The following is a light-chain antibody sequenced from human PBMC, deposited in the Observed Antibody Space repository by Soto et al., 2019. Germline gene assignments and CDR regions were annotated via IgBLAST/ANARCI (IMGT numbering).Light chain of an antibody. J-gene: IGLJ3*02. CDR3: CSYAGSTTFVV. CDR1: SSDVGSYNL. CDR2: EVT. Sequence: SALTQPASVSGSPGQSITISCTGTSSDVGSYNLVSWYQQHPGQAPKLMIYEVTKRPSGVSSRFSGSKSGNTASLTISGLQSEDEADYYCCSYAGSTTFVVFGGGTKLTVL. V-gene: IGLV2-23*02.